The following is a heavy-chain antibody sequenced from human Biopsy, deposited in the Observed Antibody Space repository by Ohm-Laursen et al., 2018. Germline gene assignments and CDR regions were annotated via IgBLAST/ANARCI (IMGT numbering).Heavy chain of an antibody. V-gene: IGHV4-59*01. J-gene: IGHJ4*02. CDR2: TSYTGGI. Sequence: GTLSLTCTVSGGSISGYHWSWIRKSPGKGLEWLAYTSYTGGITSNPSLNGRATMSLDTSKNQFSLRLIYGTAADTAVYYCARMPHFDYWGQGILVTVSS. CDR3: ARMPHFDY. D-gene: IGHD2-2*01. CDR1: GGSISGYH.